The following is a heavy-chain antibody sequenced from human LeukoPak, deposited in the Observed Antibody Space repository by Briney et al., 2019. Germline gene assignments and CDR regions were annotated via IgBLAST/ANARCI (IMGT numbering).Heavy chain of an antibody. CDR2: ISGSGGST. V-gene: IGHV3-23*01. J-gene: IGHJ6*03. CDR1: GFIFSSYA. CDR3: AKSLYQSYYYYMDV. D-gene: IGHD3-16*01. Sequence: GGSLRLSCAAFGFIFSSYAMSWVRQAPGKGLEWVSAISGSGGSTYYADSVKGRFTISRDNSKNTLYLQMNSLRAEDTAVYYCAKSLYQSYYYYMDVWGKGTTVTVSS.